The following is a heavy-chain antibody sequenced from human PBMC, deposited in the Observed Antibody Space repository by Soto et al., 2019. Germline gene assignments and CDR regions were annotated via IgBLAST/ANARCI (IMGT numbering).Heavy chain of an antibody. CDR3: ARTSGYSSTDNWFDP. D-gene: IGHD6-13*01. CDR1: GGTFSNYA. Sequence: ASVKVSCKASGGTFSNYAFSWVRQVPGQGLEWMGGIIAYIDNTNNAQKFQGRVAVTTDTSTSTAYMELMNLRSDDTAVYYCARTSGYSSTDNWFDPWGQGTLVTVSS. J-gene: IGHJ5*02. CDR2: IIAYIDNT. V-gene: IGHV1-18*01.